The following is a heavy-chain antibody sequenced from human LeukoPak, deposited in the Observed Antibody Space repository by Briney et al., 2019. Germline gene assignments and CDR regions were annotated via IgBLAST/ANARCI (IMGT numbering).Heavy chain of an antibody. CDR3: ARGWRYSGYDSHYYYYMDV. D-gene: IGHD5-12*01. Sequence: SQTLSLTCAISGDSVSSNSAAWNWIRQSPSRGLEWLGRTYYRSKWYNDYAVSVKSRITINPDTSKNQFSLQLNSVTPEDTAVYYCARGWRYSGYDSHYYYYMDVWGKGTTVTVSS. V-gene: IGHV6-1*01. CDR1: GDSVSSNSAA. CDR2: TYYRSKWYN. J-gene: IGHJ6*03.